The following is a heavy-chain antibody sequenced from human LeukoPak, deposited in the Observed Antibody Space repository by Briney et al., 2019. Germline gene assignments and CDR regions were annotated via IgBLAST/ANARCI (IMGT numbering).Heavy chain of an antibody. CDR3: ARPGYSSSGYAFDAFDF. Sequence: PSETLSLTCTVSGGSISSSSDYWGWLRQPPGKGLEWIGSIYYSGSTYYNPSLKSRVTISVDTSKNQFSLKVSSVTAADTAVYYCARPGYSSSGYAFDAFDFWGQGTMVTVSS. D-gene: IGHD6-13*01. J-gene: IGHJ3*01. CDR2: IYYSGST. V-gene: IGHV4-39*01. CDR1: GGSISSSSDY.